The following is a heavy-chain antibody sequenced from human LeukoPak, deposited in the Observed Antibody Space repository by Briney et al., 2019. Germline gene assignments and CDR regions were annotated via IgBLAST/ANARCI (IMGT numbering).Heavy chain of an antibody. D-gene: IGHD1/OR15-1a*01. Sequence: GASLRLSCAASGFTFSSYAMSWVRQAPGKGLEWVSAISGSGGRTYYADSVKGRFTISRDNSKNTLYLQMNSLRAEDTAVYYCAKENNWNNIGPIDYWGQGTLVTVSS. CDR2: ISGSGGRT. CDR3: AKENNWNNIGPIDY. J-gene: IGHJ4*02. CDR1: GFTFSSYA. V-gene: IGHV3-23*01.